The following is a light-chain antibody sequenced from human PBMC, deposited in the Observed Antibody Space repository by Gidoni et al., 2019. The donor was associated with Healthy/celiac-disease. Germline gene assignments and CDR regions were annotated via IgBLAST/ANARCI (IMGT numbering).Light chain of an antibody. J-gene: IGKJ1*01. V-gene: IGKV3-15*01. CDR3: QQYNNWPPVT. Sequence: EIVTPRSPATLSASPGERATLSCRASQRVSSNLAWYQQKPGQAPRLLIYGASTRATGIPASFSGSGSGTEFTLTISSLQSEDFAVYSCQQYNNWPPVTFXXXTKVEIK. CDR2: GAS. CDR1: QRVSSN.